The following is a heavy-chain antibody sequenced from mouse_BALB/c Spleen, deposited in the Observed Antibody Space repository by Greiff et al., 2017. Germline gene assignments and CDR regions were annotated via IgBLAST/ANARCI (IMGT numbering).Heavy chain of an antibody. J-gene: IGHJ1*01. CDR3: ARKDYDYDWYFDV. Sequence: QVQLKESGPGLVQPSQSLSITCTVSGFSLTSYGVHWVRQSPGKGLEWLGVIWSGGSTDYNAAFISRLSISKDNSKSQVFFKMNSLQANDTAIYYCARKDYDYDWYFDVWGAGTTVTVSS. CDR2: IWSGGST. CDR1: GFSLTSYG. D-gene: IGHD2-4*01. V-gene: IGHV2-2*02.